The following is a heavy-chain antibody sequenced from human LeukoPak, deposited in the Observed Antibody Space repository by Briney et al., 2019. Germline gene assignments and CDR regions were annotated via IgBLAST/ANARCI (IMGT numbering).Heavy chain of an antibody. V-gene: IGHV4-38-2*01. CDR1: GYSISSGYY. CDR2: IYHSGST. CDR3: ATRYYDFWSGYFTGAFDI. Sequence: PSETLSLTCAVSGYSISSGYYWGWIRQPPGKGLEWIGSIYHSGSTYYNPSLKSRVTISVDTSKSQFSLKLSSVTAADTAVYYCATRYYDFWSGYFTGAFDIWGQGTMVTVSS. D-gene: IGHD3-3*01. J-gene: IGHJ3*02.